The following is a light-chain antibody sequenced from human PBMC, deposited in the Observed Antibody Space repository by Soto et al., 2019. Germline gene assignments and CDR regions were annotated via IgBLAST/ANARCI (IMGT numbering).Light chain of an antibody. V-gene: IGLV6-57*01. J-gene: IGLJ3*02. Sequence: NFMLTQPHSVSESPGKTVIISCTRSSGSIASNYVQWYQQRPGSSPTPVIYEDNQRPSGVPDRFSGSIDSSSNSASLTISGLETEDEADYLCQSYDATNQVFGGGTKLTVL. CDR3: QSYDATNQV. CDR2: EDN. CDR1: SGSIASNY.